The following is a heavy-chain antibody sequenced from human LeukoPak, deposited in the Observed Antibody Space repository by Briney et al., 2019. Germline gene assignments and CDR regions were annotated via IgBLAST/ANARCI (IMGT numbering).Heavy chain of an antibody. Sequence: PGGSLRLSCAGSGFTFSSYSMTWVRQAPGKGLEWVSGISGSGGSTYYADSVKGRFTISRDNSKNTLYLQMNSLRAEDTAVYYCAKDSSGWHPLEFDYWGQGTLVTVSS. D-gene: IGHD6-19*01. J-gene: IGHJ4*02. CDR1: GFTFSSYS. CDR2: ISGSGGST. V-gene: IGHV3-23*01. CDR3: AKDSSGWHPLEFDY.